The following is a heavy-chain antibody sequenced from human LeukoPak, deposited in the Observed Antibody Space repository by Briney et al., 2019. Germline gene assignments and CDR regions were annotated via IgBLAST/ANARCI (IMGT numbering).Heavy chain of an antibody. V-gene: IGHV1-46*01. J-gene: IGHJ4*02. CDR1: GYTFTSYY. Sequence: ASVKVSCKASGYTFTSYYMHWVRQAPGQGLEWMGIINPSGGSTSYAQKFQGRVTMTRDTSTSTVYMVLSSLRSEDTAVYYCARLPDYDFWSGYYYDFDYWGQGTLVTVSS. CDR2: INPSGGST. CDR3: ARLPDYDFWSGYYYDFDY. D-gene: IGHD3-3*01.